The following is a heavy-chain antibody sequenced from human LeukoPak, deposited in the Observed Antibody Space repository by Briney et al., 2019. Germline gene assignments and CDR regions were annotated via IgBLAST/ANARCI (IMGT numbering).Heavy chain of an antibody. V-gene: IGHV3-7*01. CDR2: IKQDGNAK. CDR3: ARAGGGRPFDP. D-gene: IGHD3-16*01. J-gene: IGHJ5*02. Sequence: GGSLRLSCAASGFTFTSYWMNWVRQAPGKGLEWVANIKQDGNAKYYVDSVKGRFTISRDNAKNSLYLQMNSLRAEDTAVYYCARAGGGRPFDPWGQGTLVTVSS. CDR1: GFTFTSYW.